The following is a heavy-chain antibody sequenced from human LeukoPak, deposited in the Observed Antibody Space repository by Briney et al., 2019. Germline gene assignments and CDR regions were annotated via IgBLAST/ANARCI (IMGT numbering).Heavy chain of an antibody. J-gene: IGHJ4*02. V-gene: IGHV3-30*18. Sequence: GGSLRLSCAASGFTFSSYGMHWVRQAPGKGLEWVALISYDGTNKYYADSVKGRFTISRDNSKNTLHLQVSSLRAEDTAVYFCAKDHSSGYSDYWGQGTLVTVPS. CDR3: AKDHSSGYSDY. CDR1: GFTFSSYG. D-gene: IGHD5-24*01. CDR2: ISYDGTNK.